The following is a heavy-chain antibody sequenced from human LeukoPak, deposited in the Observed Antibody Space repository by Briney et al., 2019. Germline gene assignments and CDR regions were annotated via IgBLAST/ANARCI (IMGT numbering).Heavy chain of an antibody. V-gene: IGHV4-34*09. D-gene: IGHD3-22*01. CDR1: GGSFSGYY. Sequence: SETLSLTCAVYGGSFSGYYWSWIRQPPGKGLEWIGEINHSGSTNYNPSLKSRVTISVDTSKNQFSLKLSSVTAADTAVYYCARAVGDYYDSSGYYYGYWYFDLWGRGTLVTVSS. J-gene: IGHJ2*01. CDR2: INHSGST. CDR3: ARAVGDYYDSSGYYYGYWYFDL.